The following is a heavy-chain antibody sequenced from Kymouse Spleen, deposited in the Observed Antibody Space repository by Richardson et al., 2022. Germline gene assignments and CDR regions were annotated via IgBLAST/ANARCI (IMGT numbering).Heavy chain of an antibody. Sequence: QVQLQQWGAGLLKPSETLSLTCAVYGGSFSGYYWSWIRQPPGKGLEWIGEINHSGSTNYNPSLKSRVTISVDTSKNQFSLKLSSVTAADTAVYYCAITMIVVVPRCF*YLGPRDNGHRLF. J-gene: IGHJ3*02. CDR3: AITMIVVVPRCF*Y. D-gene: IGHD3-22*01. CDR2: INHSGST. V-gene: IGHV4-34*01. CDR1: GGSFSGYY.